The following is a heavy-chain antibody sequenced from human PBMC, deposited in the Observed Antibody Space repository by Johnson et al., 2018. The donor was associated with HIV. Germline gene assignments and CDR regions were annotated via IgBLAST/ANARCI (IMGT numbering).Heavy chain of an antibody. Sequence: VQLVESGGGVVQPGGSLRLSCAVSGFTVSSNYMSWVRQAPGKGLEWVSIIYSGGNTYYADSVKGRFTISRDNSKNSLFLQMNSLRVEDTAVYYCARSGGYPNAFDMWGQGTLVTVPA. CDR3: ARSGGYPNAFDM. V-gene: IGHV3-66*01. CDR1: GFTVSSNY. J-gene: IGHJ3*02. D-gene: IGHD6-13*01. CDR2: IYSGGNT.